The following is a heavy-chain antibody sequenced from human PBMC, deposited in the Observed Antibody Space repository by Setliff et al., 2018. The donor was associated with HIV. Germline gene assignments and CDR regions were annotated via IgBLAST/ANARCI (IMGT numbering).Heavy chain of an antibody. V-gene: IGHV4-59*08. D-gene: IGHD3-10*01. CDR1: GGSISSYD. CDR3: ARVGYHGSGRYSFDY. Sequence: PSETLSLTCTVSGGSISSYDWSWIRQPPGKGLEWIGYIYYSGSSKNNPSLKSRVTISADTSKNQFSLNLSSVTAAETAVYYCARVGYHGSGRYSFDYWGQGTLVTVSS. CDR2: IYYSGSS. J-gene: IGHJ4*02.